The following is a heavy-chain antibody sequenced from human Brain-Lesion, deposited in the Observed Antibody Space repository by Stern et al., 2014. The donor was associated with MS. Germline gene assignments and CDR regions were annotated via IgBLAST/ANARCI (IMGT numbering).Heavy chain of an antibody. Sequence: QLVESGPGLVKPSETLSLTCTVAGGSVSSTSYAWAWIRQPPGKGLEWIGTIYYSGNTYYSPSLKSRLTLSLDTSQNQFSLQLRFVTAADTAVYYCAGEEDIRYCSGGSCTGNWFDPWGQGTLVTVSS. CDR3: AGEEDIRYCSGGSCTGNWFDP. V-gene: IGHV4-39*01. D-gene: IGHD2-15*01. CDR2: IYYSGNT. CDR1: GGSVSSTSYA. J-gene: IGHJ5*02.